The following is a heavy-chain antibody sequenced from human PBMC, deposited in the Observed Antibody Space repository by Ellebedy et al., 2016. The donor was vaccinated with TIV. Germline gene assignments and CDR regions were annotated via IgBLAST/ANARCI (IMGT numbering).Heavy chain of an antibody. CDR1: GFTFSSYS. CDR3: ARDQGDY. V-gene: IGHV3-21*01. CDR2: ISSSSSYI. J-gene: IGHJ4*02. Sequence: GESLKISXAASGFTFSSYSMNWVRQAPGKGLEWVSSISSSSSYIYYADSVKGRFTISRDNAKNSLYLQMNSLRAEDTAVYYCARDQGDYWGQGTLVTVSS.